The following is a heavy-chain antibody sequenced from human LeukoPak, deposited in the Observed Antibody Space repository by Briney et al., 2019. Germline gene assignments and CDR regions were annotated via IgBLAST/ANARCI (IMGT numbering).Heavy chain of an antibody. CDR2: IKEGGSEK. V-gene: IGHV3-7*01. CDR1: GFTFINYW. CDR3: ARVRAGYYFDY. D-gene: IGHD2-15*01. Sequence: GGSLRLSCAASGFTFINYWMSWVRQAPGKGLEWVANIKEGGSEKYYVDSVKGRFTISRDNAKNSLYLQMNSLRAEDTAVYYCARVRAGYYFDYWGQGTLVTVSS. J-gene: IGHJ4*02.